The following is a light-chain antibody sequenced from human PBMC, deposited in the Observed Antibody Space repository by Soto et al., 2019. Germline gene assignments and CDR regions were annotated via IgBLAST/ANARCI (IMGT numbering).Light chain of an antibody. Sequence: EIVLTQSPGTLSLSPGERATLSCRASHSVSSTYLGWYQQKPGQAPRLLIYGASSRATGIPDGFSGSGSGTGFTLTISRLEPDDFAVYYCPRYDGSPWTFGQGTKVEIQ. V-gene: IGKV3-20*01. J-gene: IGKJ1*01. CDR2: GAS. CDR1: HSVSSTY. CDR3: PRYDGSPWT.